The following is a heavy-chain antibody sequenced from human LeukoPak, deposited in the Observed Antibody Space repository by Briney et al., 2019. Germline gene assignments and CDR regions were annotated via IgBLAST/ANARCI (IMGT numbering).Heavy chain of an antibody. D-gene: IGHD6-6*01. Sequence: SEKLSLKSTGSXGSLRSYLWSWIRPRQGQGLDGIGHTYCSGSANYIPSLKILVTISVDTSKDQLSLKLSSVTPADTAGYFCARARKYGSFWPDREPTYFYYGMDVWGQGTTVTVSS. CDR3: ARARKYGSFWPDREPTYFYYGMDV. CDR1: XGSLRSYL. CDR2: TYCSGSA. V-gene: IGHV4-59*01. J-gene: IGHJ6*02.